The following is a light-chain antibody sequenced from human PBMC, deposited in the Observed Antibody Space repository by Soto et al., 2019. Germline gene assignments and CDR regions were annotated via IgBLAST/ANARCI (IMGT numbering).Light chain of an antibody. J-gene: IGKJ4*01. CDR1: QIVSSGF. CDR3: QQYGTLLS. Sequence: IVLTQSPGTLSLSPGERATLSCRANQIVSSGFLAWYQQKPGQAPRLLIYGASGRATGIPDRFSGSWSGTDFTLTISRLEPEDFAVYYCQQYGTLLSFGGGTKVEIK. CDR2: GAS. V-gene: IGKV3-20*01.